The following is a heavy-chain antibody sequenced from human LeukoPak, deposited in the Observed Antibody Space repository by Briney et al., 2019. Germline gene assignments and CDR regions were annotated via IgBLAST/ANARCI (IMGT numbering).Heavy chain of an antibody. J-gene: IGHJ4*02. Sequence: SETLSLTCTVSGGSISSYYWSWIRQPPGKGLEWIGYIYYSGSTNYNPSLKSRVTISVDTSKNQFSLKLSSVTAADTAVYYCARGPGYYDSSGSTYFDYWGQGTLVTVSS. CDR2: IYYSGST. V-gene: IGHV4-59*12. D-gene: IGHD3-22*01. CDR1: GGSISSYY. CDR3: ARGPGYYDSSGSTYFDY.